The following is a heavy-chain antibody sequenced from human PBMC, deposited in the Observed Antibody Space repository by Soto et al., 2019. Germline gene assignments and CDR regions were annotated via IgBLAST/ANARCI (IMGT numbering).Heavy chain of an antibody. J-gene: IGHJ4*02. CDR2: ISGSGSYI. CDR3: AGPGYDYIWESFPN. CDR1: GFTFSGCS. V-gene: IGHV3-21*01. Sequence: EVQLVESGGGLVKPGGSLRLSCASAGFTFSGCSMNLVRQATGKGLEWVSCISGSGSYIYYAGSERGRFTISRDNAKNSVYLQMNSLRAEDTAVSYCAGPGYDYIWESFPNWGQGTLVVVSS. D-gene: IGHD3-16*01.